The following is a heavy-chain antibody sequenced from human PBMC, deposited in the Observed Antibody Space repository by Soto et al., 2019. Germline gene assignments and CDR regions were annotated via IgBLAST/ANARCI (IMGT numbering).Heavy chain of an antibody. D-gene: IGHD2-2*01. CDR1: GGSISSSSYY. CDR3: ARLVFYCSRPSCTGYYYYGLDV. V-gene: IGHV4-39*01. J-gene: IGHJ6*02. CDR2: IYYAGST. Sequence: PSETLSLTCTVSGGSISSSSYYWGWVRQPPGKGLEWIGSIYYAGSTYHNPSLKSRVTISVDTSKNQFSLKLSSVTAADTAMYYCARLVFYCSRPSCTGYYYYGLDVWGRGTTVTV.